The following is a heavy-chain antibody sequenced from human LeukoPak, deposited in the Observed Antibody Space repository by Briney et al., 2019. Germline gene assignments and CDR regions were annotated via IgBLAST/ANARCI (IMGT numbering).Heavy chain of an antibody. CDR2: IRYDGSNK. CDR3: AKGPYSSSSHYFDY. D-gene: IGHD6-6*01. CDR1: GFTFSSYG. V-gene: IGHV3-30*02. Sequence: GGSLRLSCAASGFTFSSYGMHWVRQAPGKGLEWVAFIRYDGSNKYYADSVKGRFTISRDNSKNTLYLQMNSLRAEDMALYYCAKGPYSSSSHYFDYWGQGTLVTVSS. J-gene: IGHJ4*02.